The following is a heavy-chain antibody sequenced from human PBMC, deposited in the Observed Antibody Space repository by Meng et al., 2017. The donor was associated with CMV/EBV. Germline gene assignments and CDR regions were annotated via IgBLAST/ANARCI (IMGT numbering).Heavy chain of an antibody. CDR1: GFTFDDYG. D-gene: IGHD1-26*01. CDR3: ARAQSGSYAPTPFDY. Sequence: GGSLRLSCAASGFTFDDYGMSWVRQAPGKGLEWVSGINWNGGSTGYADSVKGRFTISRDNAKNSLYLQMNSLRAEDTALYYCARAQSGSYAPTPFDYWGQGTTVTVSS. J-gene: IGHJ4*02. CDR2: INWNGGST. V-gene: IGHV3-20*04.